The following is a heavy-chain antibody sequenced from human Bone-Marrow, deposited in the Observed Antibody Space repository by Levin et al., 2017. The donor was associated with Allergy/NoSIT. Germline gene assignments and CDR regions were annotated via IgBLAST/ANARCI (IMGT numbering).Heavy chain of an antibody. V-gene: IGHV3-33*01. CDR3: ARAYGDYVGLLDY. CDR1: GFTFSSYG. J-gene: IGHJ4*02. CDR2: IWYDGSNK. Sequence: GGSLRLSCAASGFTFSSYGMHWVRQAPGKGLEWVAVIWYDGSNKYYADSVKGRFTISRDNSKNTLYLQMNSLRAEDTAVYYCARAYGDYVGLLDYWGQGTLVTVSS. D-gene: IGHD4-17*01.